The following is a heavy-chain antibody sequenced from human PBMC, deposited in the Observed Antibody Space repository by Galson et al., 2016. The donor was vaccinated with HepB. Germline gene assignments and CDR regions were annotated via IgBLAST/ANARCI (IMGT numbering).Heavy chain of an antibody. J-gene: IGHJ6*02. D-gene: IGHD6-13*01. Sequence: SLRLSCAASGFTFSGYAMHWVRQAPGKGLEWVAVIWYDGQNKYYADSVKGRFTISRDNSKNTLYLQVNSLRVEDTAVYYCAGSSSRSYYFGINVWGQGTTVTVSS. V-gene: IGHV3-33*08. CDR3: AGSSSRSYYFGINV. CDR2: IWYDGQNK. CDR1: GFTFSGYA.